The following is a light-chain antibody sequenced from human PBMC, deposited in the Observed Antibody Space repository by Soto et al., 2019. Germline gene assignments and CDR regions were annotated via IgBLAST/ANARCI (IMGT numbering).Light chain of an antibody. CDR3: QQYGSSDT. Sequence: LTQSSGQRSRSPGEGATLSCRPTQLFSTTHLACSQQKPGQHPRPPIYGASNRATGIPDRFSGSGSGTDFTPAISRLEPDESAVYNCQQYGSSDTVSPGTKVDIK. J-gene: IGKJ1*01. V-gene: IGKV3-20*01. CDR2: GAS. CDR1: QLFSTTH.